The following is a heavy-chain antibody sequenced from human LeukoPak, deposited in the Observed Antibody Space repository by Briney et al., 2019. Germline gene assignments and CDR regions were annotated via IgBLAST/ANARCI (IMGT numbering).Heavy chain of an antibody. CDR1: GYSFSTYW. V-gene: IGHV5-51*01. Sequence: GESLKISCKGSGYSFSTYWIGWVRQMPGIGLEWMGIIYPGDTDTKYSPSFQGQVSISADKSIRTAYLQWSSLKASDTAMYYCARLNDYDSSGYSFDYFDYWGQGTLVTVSP. D-gene: IGHD3-22*01. CDR2: IYPGDTDT. CDR3: ARLNDYDSSGYSFDYFDY. J-gene: IGHJ4*02.